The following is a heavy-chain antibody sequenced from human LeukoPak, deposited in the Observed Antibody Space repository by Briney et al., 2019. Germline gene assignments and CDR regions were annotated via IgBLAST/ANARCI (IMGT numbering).Heavy chain of an antibody. V-gene: IGHV3-11*01. CDR3: AREQYYYDSSGYLH. CDR2: ISSSGSTI. CDR1: GFTFSDYH. Sequence: GGSLRLSCAASGFTFSDYHMSWIRQAPGKGLEWVSYISSSGSTIYYAHSVKGRFTISRDNAKNSLYLQMNSLRAEDTAVYYCAREQYYYDSSGYLHWGQGTLVTVSS. J-gene: IGHJ4*02. D-gene: IGHD3-22*01.